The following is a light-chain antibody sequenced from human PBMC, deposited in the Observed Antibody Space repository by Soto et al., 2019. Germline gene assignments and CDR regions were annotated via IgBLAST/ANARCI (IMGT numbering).Light chain of an antibody. CDR2: DVS. J-gene: IGLJ1*01. V-gene: IGLV2-14*01. Sequence: QSVLTQPASVSGSPGQSITISCTGTSSDVGGYNYVSWYQQHPGKAPKFMIYDVSNRPSGVSNRFSGSKSGNTASLTISGLQAEDEADYYCFSYTISNTRQIVFGTGTKVTVL. CDR1: SSDVGGYNY. CDR3: FSYTISNTRQIV.